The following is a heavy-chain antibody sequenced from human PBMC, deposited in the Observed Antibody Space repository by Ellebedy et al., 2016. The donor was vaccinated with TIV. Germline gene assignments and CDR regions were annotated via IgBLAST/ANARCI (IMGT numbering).Heavy chain of an antibody. CDR2: IRYDGSNK. Sequence: GESLKISCAASGFTFSAYGMHWVRQAPGKGLEWVTYIRYDGSNKYYADSVKGRFTISRDNSKNSLYLQMNSLRAEDTAVYYCARVRGSVDYWGQGTLVTVSS. D-gene: IGHD3-10*01. CDR3: ARVRGSVDY. J-gene: IGHJ4*02. CDR1: GFTFSAYG. V-gene: IGHV3-30*02.